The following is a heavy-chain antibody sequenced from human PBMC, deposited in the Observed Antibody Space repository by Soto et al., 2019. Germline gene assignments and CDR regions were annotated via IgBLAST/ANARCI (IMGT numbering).Heavy chain of an antibody. CDR2: ITDSGGRT. CDR1: GFTFSSYA. Sequence: LRLSCAASGFTFSSYAMSWVRQAPGKGLEWVSAITDSGGRTYYADSVRGRFTISRDNSKNTLYLQMNSLRAEDTAVYYCAKDGSRYCSSTSCLNWFDPWGQGTLVTVSS. CDR3: AKDGSRYCSSTSCLNWFDP. V-gene: IGHV3-23*01. D-gene: IGHD2-2*01. J-gene: IGHJ5*02.